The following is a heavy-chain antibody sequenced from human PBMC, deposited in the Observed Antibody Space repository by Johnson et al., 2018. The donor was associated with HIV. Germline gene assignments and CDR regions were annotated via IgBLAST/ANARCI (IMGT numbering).Heavy chain of an antibody. CDR2: IKLDGSEK. V-gene: IGHV3-7*01. J-gene: IGHJ3*02. Sequence: VQLVESGGGLVQPGGSLRLSCAASGITVSSNYMSWVRQAPGKGLEWVANIKLDGSEKFYVDSVKGRFTISRDNAKNSLFLQMNSLRAEDTAVYLCARIRVAVITEVGAFDMWGQGTMVTVSS. D-gene: IGHD3-22*01. CDR1: GITVSSNY. CDR3: ARIRVAVITEVGAFDM.